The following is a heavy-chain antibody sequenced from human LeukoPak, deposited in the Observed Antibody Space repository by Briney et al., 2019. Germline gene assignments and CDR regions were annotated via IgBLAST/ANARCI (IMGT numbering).Heavy chain of an antibody. V-gene: IGHV4-30-2*01. CDR2: IYHSGST. CDR1: GGSISSGGYS. CDR3: ARLLWFGEFSYNWFDL. J-gene: IGHJ5*02. Sequence: SETLSLTCAVSGGSISSGGYSWSWIRQPPGKGLEWIGYIYHSGSTYYNPSLKSRVTISVDRSKNQFSLKLSSVTAADTAVYYCARLLWFGEFSYNWFDLWGQGTLVTVSS. D-gene: IGHD3-10*01.